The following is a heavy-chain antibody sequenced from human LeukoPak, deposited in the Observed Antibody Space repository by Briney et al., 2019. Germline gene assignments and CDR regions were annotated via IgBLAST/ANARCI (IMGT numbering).Heavy chain of an antibody. CDR2: IKQDGSEK. J-gene: IGHJ4*02. V-gene: IGHV3-7*01. D-gene: IGHD1-26*01. Sequence: GGSLRLSCAASGFTFSSYWMSWVRQAPGKGLEWVANIKQDGSEKYYVDSVKGRFTISRDNAKNSLYLQMNSLRAEDKAVYYRARDLILWSGSPYQGYWGQGTLVTVSS. CDR3: ARDLILWSGSPYQGY. CDR1: GFTFSSYW.